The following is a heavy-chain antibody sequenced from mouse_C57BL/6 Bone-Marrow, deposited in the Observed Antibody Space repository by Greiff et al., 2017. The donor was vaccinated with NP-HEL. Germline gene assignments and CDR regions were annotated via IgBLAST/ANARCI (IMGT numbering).Heavy chain of an antibody. CDR1: GYTFTSYG. CDR3: AIWDSYWYFEV. CDR2: ISPRSGNT. Sequence: QVQLQQSGAELARPGASVKLSCKASGYTFTSYGISWVKQRTGQGLEWIGEISPRSGNTYYNEKFKGKATLTADKSSSPAYMELRSLTSEDSAVYFCAIWDSYWYFEVWGTGTTVTVSS. V-gene: IGHV1-81*01. D-gene: IGHD4-1*01. J-gene: IGHJ1*03.